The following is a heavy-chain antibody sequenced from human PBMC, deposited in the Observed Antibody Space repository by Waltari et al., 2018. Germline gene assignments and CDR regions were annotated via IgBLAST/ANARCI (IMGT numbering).Heavy chain of an antibody. V-gene: IGHV4-59*11. CDR1: GGSISSPY. D-gene: IGHD6-19*01. J-gene: IGHJ3*02. CDR2: IYYSGST. Sequence: QVQLQESGPGLVKPSETLSLTCTVSGGSISSPYWSWIRQPPGKGLEWIGYIYYSGSTNYNPSLKSRVTISVDTSKNQFSLKLSSVTAADTAVYYCARSHSIAVAGTESAFDIWGQGTMVTVSS. CDR3: ARSHSIAVAGTESAFDI.